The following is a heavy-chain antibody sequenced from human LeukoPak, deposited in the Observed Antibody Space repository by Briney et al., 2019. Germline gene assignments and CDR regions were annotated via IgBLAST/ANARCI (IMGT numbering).Heavy chain of an antibody. Sequence: SETLSLTCTVSGYSISSGYYWGWIRQPPGKGLEWIGSIYHSGSTYYNPSLKSRVTMSVDTSRNQFFLRLSSVTAADTAVYYCARFSEYSHSSVHYLDYWGQGTLVSVSS. CDR1: GYSISSGYY. CDR3: ARFSEYSHSSVHYLDY. J-gene: IGHJ4*02. V-gene: IGHV4-38-2*02. D-gene: IGHD3-22*01. CDR2: IYHSGST.